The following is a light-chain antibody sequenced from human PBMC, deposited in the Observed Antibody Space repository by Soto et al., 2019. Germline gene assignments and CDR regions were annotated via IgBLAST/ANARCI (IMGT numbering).Light chain of an antibody. J-gene: IGLJ2*01. CDR3: SSDTSSTVV. Sequence: QSALTQPASVSGSPGQSITISCTGTSSDVGGYNYVSWYQQHPGKAPKLMIYDVSNRPSGVSNRFSGSKSGNTASLTISGLQAEDEADYYCSSDTSSTVVFGGGTQVTVL. V-gene: IGLV2-14*01. CDR2: DVS. CDR1: SSDVGGYNY.